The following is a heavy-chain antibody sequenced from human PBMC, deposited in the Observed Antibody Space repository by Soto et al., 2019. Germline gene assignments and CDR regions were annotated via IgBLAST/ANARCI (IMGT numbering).Heavy chain of an antibody. V-gene: IGHV4-59*01. CDR3: ARGYSPALGAPWARVNWFDP. J-gene: IGHJ5*02. Sequence: QVQLQESGPGRVKASETLSLTCTVSGGSMSNYYWSWIRQPPGKGLEWIGYIYYIGSTNYNPSLKRRVTMSGDTSRNQLSLNLTSVTAADTAVYYCARGYSPALGAPWARVNWFDPWGQGTLVTVSS. D-gene: IGHD1-26*01. CDR2: IYYIGST. CDR1: GGSMSNYY.